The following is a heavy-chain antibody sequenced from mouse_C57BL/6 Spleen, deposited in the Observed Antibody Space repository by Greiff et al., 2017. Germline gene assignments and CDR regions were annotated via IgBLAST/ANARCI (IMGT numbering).Heavy chain of an antibody. J-gene: IGHJ3*01. CDR1: GFTITDYY. CDR2: IDPEDGDT. CDR3: TTDYYISIYRFAY. D-gene: IGHD1-1*01. V-gene: IGHV14-1*01. Sequence: EVQLQQSGAELVRPGASVKLSCTASGFTITDYYMHWVKQRPEQGLEWIGRIDPEDGDTEYAPKFQGKATMTADTSSNTAYLQLSSLTSEDTAVYYCTTDYYISIYRFAYWGQGTLVTVSA.